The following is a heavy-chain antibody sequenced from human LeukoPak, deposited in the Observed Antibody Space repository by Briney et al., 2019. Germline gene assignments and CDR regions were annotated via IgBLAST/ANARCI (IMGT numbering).Heavy chain of an antibody. Sequence: SETLSLTCTGPGGSISSYDCSWLGQPPGKGLLGLRDVHYSGSTNYNPSLKSRITISVDTSKNQFSLKLSSVTAADTAVYYCATTYYYDSSGYVDAFDIWGQGTMVTVSS. D-gene: IGHD3-22*01. CDR2: VHYSGST. CDR1: GGSISSYD. J-gene: IGHJ3*02. CDR3: ATTYYYDSSGYVDAFDI. V-gene: IGHV4-59*01.